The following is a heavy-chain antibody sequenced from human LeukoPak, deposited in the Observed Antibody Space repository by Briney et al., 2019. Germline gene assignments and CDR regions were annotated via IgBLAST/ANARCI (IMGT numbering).Heavy chain of an antibody. CDR3: ARDLRDYYDSSGPEDAFDI. J-gene: IGHJ3*02. CDR2: IIPIFGTA. CDR1: GGTFSSYA. V-gene: IGHV1-69*05. Sequence: GASVKVSCKASGGTFSSYAISWVRQAPGQGLEWMGRIIPIFGTANYAQKFQGRVTITTDESMSTAYMDLSSLRSEDTAVYYCARDLRDYYDSSGPEDAFDIWGQGTMVTVSS. D-gene: IGHD3-22*01.